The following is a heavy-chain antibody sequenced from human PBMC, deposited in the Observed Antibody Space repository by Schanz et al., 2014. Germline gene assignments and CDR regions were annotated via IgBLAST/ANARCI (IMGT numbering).Heavy chain of an antibody. CDR2: IKHDGSVK. V-gene: IGHV3-7*01. Sequence: EVQLLESGGGLVQPGGSLRLSCLASGFAFSSYGMNWVRQAPGKGLEWVANIKHDGSVKDYVDSVEGRFTISRDNAKRSLFLQMNSLRVEDTAVYFCVSQTGSPNYWGQGTLVTVSS. CDR3: VSQTGSPNY. D-gene: IGHD6-13*01. J-gene: IGHJ4*02. CDR1: GFAFSSYG.